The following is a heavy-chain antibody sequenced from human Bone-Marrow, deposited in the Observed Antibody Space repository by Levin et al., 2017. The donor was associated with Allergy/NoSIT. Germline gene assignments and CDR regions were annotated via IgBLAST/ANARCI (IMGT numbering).Heavy chain of an antibody. Sequence: SETLSLTCTVSGGSISSRGHHWAWIRQPPGTGLEWIGSIYFSGRTFYNPSVESRVTISVDTSENQFSLKLSSVTAADTAVFYCVAGSGYQDFWGQGILITVSS. D-gene: IGHD6-19*01. CDR2: IYFSGRT. V-gene: IGHV4-39*01. CDR3: VAGSGYQDF. J-gene: IGHJ4*02. CDR1: GGSISSRGHH.